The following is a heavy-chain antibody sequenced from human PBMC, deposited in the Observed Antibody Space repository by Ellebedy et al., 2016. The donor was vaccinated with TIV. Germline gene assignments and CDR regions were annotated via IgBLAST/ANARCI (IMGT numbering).Heavy chain of an antibody. V-gene: IGHV3-30*02. D-gene: IGHD4-23*01. CDR2: IWYVGSNE. CDR3: AKERHPRHPRWMGPTYFDY. J-gene: IGHJ4*02. CDR1: GFTFSNYG. Sequence: PGGSLRLSCPASGFTFSNYGMYWVRQAPGKGREWVAIIWYVGSNEYYADSVKGRFTISRDNSNNTLYLQMTSLRTEDTAVYYCAKERHPRHPRWMGPTYFDYWGQGTLVTVSS.